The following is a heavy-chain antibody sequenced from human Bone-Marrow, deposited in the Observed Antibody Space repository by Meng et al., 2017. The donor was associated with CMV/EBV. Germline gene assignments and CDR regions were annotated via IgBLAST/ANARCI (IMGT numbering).Heavy chain of an antibody. CDR2: IIPILGIA. CDR1: GGTFSSYA. CDR3: ASLYSGGPIWGGYPRGYYFDY. D-gene: IGHD3-3*01. V-gene: IGHV1-69*10. Sequence: SVKVSCKASGGTFSSYAISWVRQAPGQGLEWMGVIIPILGIANYAQKFQGRVTITADKSTSTAYMELSSRRSEDTAVYYCASLYSGGPIWGGYPRGYYFDYWGQGTLVTVSS. J-gene: IGHJ4*02.